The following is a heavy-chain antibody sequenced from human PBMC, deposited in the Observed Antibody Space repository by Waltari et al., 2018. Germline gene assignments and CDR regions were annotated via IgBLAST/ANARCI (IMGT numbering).Heavy chain of an antibody. CDR1: GGSFSGYY. V-gene: IGHV4-34*01. CDR2: INHSGST. Sequence: QVQLQQWGAGLLKPSETLSLTCAVYGGSFSGYYWSWIRQPPGKGLEWIGAINHSGSTNYNPSLKSRVTISVDTSKNQFSLKLSSVTAADTAVYYCASPIGGLGVDTAMDGYWGQGTLVTVSS. J-gene: IGHJ4*02. D-gene: IGHD5-18*01. CDR3: ASPIGGLGVDTAMDGY.